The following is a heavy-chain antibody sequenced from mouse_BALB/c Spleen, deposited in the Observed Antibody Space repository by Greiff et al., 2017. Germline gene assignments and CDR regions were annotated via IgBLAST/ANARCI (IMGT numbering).Heavy chain of an antibody. CDR1: GFTFSSYG. Sequence: EVKLMESGGGLVQPGGSLKLSCAASGFTFSSYGMSWVRQTPDKRLELVATINSNGGSTYYPDSVKGRLTISRDNAKNTLYLQMSSLKSEDTAMYYCARVGDYDGYYAMDYWGQGTSVTVSS. CDR3: ARVGDYDGYYAMDY. V-gene: IGHV5-6-3*01. D-gene: IGHD2-4*01. J-gene: IGHJ4*01. CDR2: INSNGGST.